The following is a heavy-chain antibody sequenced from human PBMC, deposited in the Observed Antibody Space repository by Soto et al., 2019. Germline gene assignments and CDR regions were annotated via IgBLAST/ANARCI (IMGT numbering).Heavy chain of an antibody. CDR1: GFTFGDYA. CDR2: IRSKAYGETT. CDR3: ARYTYTSRYSYFGMDV. Sequence: PGGSLRLSCTCFGFTFGDYAIIWSRQAPGKGLEWVGVIRSKAYGETTDYGASVKGRFTILRDDSKSIAYLQLNSLQSEDTGVYYCARYTYTSRYSYFGMDVWGHGTAVTVSS. J-gene: IGHJ6*02. V-gene: IGHV3-49*03. D-gene: IGHD2-2*01.